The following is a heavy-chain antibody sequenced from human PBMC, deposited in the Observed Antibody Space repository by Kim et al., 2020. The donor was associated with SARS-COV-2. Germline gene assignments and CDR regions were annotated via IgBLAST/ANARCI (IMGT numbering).Heavy chain of an antibody. D-gene: IGHD2-2*01. V-gene: IGHV4-31*03. CDR3: ARNIVVVPAALYYYYYMDV. J-gene: IGHJ6*03. CDR1: GGSISSGGYY. CDR2: IYYSGST. Sequence: SETLSLTCTVSGGSISSGGYYWSWIRQHPGKGLEWIGYIYYSGSTYYNPSLKSRVTISVDTSKNQFSLKLSSVTAADTAVYYCARNIVVVPAALYYYYYMDVWGKGTTVAVSS.